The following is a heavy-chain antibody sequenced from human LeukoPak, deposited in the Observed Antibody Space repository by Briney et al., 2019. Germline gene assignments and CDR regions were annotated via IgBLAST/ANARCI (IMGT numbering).Heavy chain of an antibody. J-gene: IGHJ5*02. CDR3: AIRGYSYGAPPSWFDP. V-gene: IGHV3-64*01. CDR1: GFTFSTYA. CDR2: IRSNGGST. D-gene: IGHD5-18*01. Sequence: GGSLRLSCAASGFTFSTYAMHWVRQAPGKGLEYVSAIRSNGGSTYYANSVKGRFTISRDNSKNTLYLQMNSLRAEDTAVYYCAIRGYSYGAPPSWFDPWGQGTLVTVSS.